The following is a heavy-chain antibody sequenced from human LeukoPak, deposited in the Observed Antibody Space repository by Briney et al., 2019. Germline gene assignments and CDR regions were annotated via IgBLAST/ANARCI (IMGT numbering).Heavy chain of an antibody. J-gene: IGHJ3*02. CDR2: INHSGST. CDR1: GGSFSDYY. Sequence: SETLSLTCAVYGGSFSDYYWSWIRQPPGKGLEWIGEINHSGSTTYNPSLKSRVTISVDTSKNQFSLKLSSVTVADTAVYYCARGLDAFDIWGQGTMVTVSS. V-gene: IGHV4-34*01. CDR3: ARGLDAFDI.